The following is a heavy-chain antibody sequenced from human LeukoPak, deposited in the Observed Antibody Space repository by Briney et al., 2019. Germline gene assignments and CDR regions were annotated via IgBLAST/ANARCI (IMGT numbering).Heavy chain of an antibody. D-gene: IGHD2-2*02. Sequence: GASVKVSCKASGYTFTNYAMYWVRQAPGQRLEWMGWINAGNGNTKYSQKFQGRVTITRDTSANTAYMELSSLRSEDTAVYYCASGCSNTSCDRRADYWGQGTLVTVSS. CDR1: GYTFTNYA. V-gene: IGHV1-3*01. CDR3: ASGCSNTSCDRRADY. CDR2: INAGNGNT. J-gene: IGHJ4*02.